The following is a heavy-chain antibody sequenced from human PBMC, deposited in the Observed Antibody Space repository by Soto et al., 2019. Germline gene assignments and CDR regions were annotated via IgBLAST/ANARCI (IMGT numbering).Heavy chain of an antibody. J-gene: IGHJ5*02. Sequence: QVQLVESVGGVVQPGRSLRLSCAASGFSISRSAMHWVRQAPGKGLEWVAVIAYDGSNRWYADSAKGRFTISRDNSKNTEYLQMSSLRGEDTAVYYCARDLQAGTDNVNWFAPWGQGTLVTVSS. CDR3: ARDLQAGTDNVNWFAP. V-gene: IGHV3-30*04. D-gene: IGHD1-1*01. CDR1: GFSISRSA. CDR2: IAYDGSNR.